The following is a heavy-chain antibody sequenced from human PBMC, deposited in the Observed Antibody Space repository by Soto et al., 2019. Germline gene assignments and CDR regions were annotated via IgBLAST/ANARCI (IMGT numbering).Heavy chain of an antibody. V-gene: IGHV6-1*01. CDR2: TYYRSKWYN. CDR3: ARDRITIFGVVIIGDNWFDP. CDR1: GDSVSSNSAA. D-gene: IGHD3-3*01. J-gene: IGHJ5*02. Sequence: QSQTLSLTCAISGDSVSSNSAAWNWIRQSPSRGLEWLGRTYYRSKWYNDYAVSVKSRITINPDTSKNQFSLQLNSVTPEDTAVYYCARDRITIFGVVIIGDNWFDPWGQGTLVTVSS.